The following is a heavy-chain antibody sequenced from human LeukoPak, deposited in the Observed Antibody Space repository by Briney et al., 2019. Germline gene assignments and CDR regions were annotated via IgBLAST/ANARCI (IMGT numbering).Heavy chain of an antibody. CDR3: ARDQEQWLTWYYFDY. CDR2: ISYDGSNK. J-gene: IGHJ4*02. Sequence: PGGSLRLSCAASGFTFSSYAMHWVRQAPGKGLEWVAIISYDGSNKYYADSVKGRFTISRDNSKNTLYLQMNSPRAEDTAVYYCARDQEQWLTWYYFDYWGQGTLVTVSS. D-gene: IGHD6-19*01. CDR1: GFTFSSYA. V-gene: IGHV3-30*04.